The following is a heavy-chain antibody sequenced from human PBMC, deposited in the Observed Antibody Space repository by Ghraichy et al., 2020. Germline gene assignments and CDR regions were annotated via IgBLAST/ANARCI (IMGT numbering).Heavy chain of an antibody. Sequence: SQTLSLTCAVYGGSFSGYYWSWIRQPPGKGLEWIGEINHSGSTNYNPSLKSRVTISVDTSKNQFSLKLSSVTAADTAVYYCARDSLRWYHYYFDYWGQGSLVTVSS. CDR1: GGSFSGYY. J-gene: IGHJ4*02. CDR3: ARDSLRWYHYYFDY. CDR2: INHSGST. V-gene: IGHV4-34*01. D-gene: IGHD4-23*01.